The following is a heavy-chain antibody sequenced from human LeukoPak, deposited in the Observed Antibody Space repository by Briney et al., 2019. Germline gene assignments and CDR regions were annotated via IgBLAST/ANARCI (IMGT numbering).Heavy chain of an antibody. Sequence: SETLSLTCAVYGGSFSGYYWSWIRQPPGKGLEWIGSIYYSGSTYYNPSLKSRVTISVDTSKNQFSLKLSSVTAADTAVYYCARRHYYDSSGYYYYWGQGTLVTVSS. J-gene: IGHJ4*02. V-gene: IGHV4-34*01. D-gene: IGHD3-22*01. CDR3: ARRHYYDSSGYYYY. CDR2: IYYSGST. CDR1: GGSFSGYY.